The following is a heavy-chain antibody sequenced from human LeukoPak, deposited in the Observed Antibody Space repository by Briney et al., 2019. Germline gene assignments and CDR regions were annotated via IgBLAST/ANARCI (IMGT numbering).Heavy chain of an antibody. D-gene: IGHD6-6*01. CDR3: ARATRIAAKIYYFDY. Sequence: ASVKVSCRASGYTFTSYDFNWVRQATGQGLKWMGWMNPNSGNTGYAQKFQPRVTMTRNTSIRTAYMELSSLRSEDTAVYYCARATRIAAKIYYFDYWGQGTLVTVCS. J-gene: IGHJ4*02. CDR1: GYTFTSYD. V-gene: IGHV1-8*01. CDR2: MNPNSGNT.